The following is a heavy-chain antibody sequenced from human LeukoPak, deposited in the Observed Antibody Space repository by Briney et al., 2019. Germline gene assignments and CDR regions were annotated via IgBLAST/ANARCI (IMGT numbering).Heavy chain of an antibody. J-gene: IGHJ6*03. CDR1: GGTFTIYA. CDR2: IIPIFGTA. V-gene: IGHV1-69*05. CDR3: AREGRITIFGVVKKAYYYMDV. Sequence: SVTVSFKASGGTFTIYAISWVRQAPGQGLGWMGGIIPIFGTAKYTQTFQGRVTITTDESTSTAYMELSSLRSEDTGVYYCAREGRITIFGVVKKAYYYMDVWGKRTTVTVSS. D-gene: IGHD3-3*01.